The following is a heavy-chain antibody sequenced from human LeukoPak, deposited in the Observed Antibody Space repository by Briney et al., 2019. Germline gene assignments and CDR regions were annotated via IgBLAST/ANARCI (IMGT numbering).Heavy chain of an antibody. Sequence: SETLSLTCAVYGGSFSGSYWTWIRQPPGKGLEWIGEINHSGSTNYNPSLKSRVTISLDTSKNQFSLRLSSVTAADTAVYYCARVMATVTTFKTYSYGMDVWGQGTTVTVSS. D-gene: IGHD4-17*01. J-gene: IGHJ6*02. CDR1: GGSFSGSY. V-gene: IGHV4-34*01. CDR3: ARVMATVTTFKTYSYGMDV. CDR2: INHSGST.